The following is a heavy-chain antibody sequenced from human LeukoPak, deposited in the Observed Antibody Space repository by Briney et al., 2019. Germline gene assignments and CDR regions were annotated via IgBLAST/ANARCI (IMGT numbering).Heavy chain of an antibody. CDR3: ARGSYDSSGYYQYYFDY. V-gene: IGHV4-59*01. J-gene: IGHJ4*02. Sequence: PPETLSLTCTVSGGSISSYYWSWIRQPPGKGLEWIGYIYYSGSTNYNPSLKSRVTISVDTSKNQFSLKLSSVTAADTAVYYCARGSYDSSGYYQYYFDYWGQGTLVTVSS. D-gene: IGHD3-22*01. CDR1: GGSISSYY. CDR2: IYYSGST.